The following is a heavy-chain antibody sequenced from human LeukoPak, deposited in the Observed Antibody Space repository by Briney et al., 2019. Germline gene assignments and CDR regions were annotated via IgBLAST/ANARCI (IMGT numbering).Heavy chain of an antibody. CDR3: ARDRRDGYNSRVWAQYYFDY. CDR1: GFTVSRNY. Sequence: GGSLRLSCAASGFTVSRNYMHWVRQAPGKGLEWVAVISYDGSNKYYADSVKGRFTISRDNSKNTLYLQMNSLRAEDTAVYYCARDRRDGYNSRVWAQYYFDYWGQGTQVTVSS. D-gene: IGHD5-24*01. J-gene: IGHJ4*02. V-gene: IGHV3-30*03. CDR2: ISYDGSNK.